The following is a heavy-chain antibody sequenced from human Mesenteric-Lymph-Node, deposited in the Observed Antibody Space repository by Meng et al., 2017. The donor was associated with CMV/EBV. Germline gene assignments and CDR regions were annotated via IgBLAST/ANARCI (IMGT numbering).Heavy chain of an antibody. CDR3: ARGGYCGGDCVPGWFDP. CDR2: ISAYNGNT. D-gene: IGHD2-21*01. V-gene: IGHV1-18*01. Sequence: ASVKVSCKASGYTFTSYGISWVRQAPGQGLEWMGWISAYNGNTNYAQKLQGRVTMTTDTSTSTAYMELRSLRSDDTAVYYCARGGYCGGDCVPGWFDPWGQGTLVTVSS. J-gene: IGHJ5*02. CDR1: GYTFTSYG.